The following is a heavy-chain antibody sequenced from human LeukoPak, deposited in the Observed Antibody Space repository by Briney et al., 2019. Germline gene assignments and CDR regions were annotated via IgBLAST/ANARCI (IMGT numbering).Heavy chain of an antibody. J-gene: IGHJ4*02. Sequence: GGSLRLSCAASRFSFDDYAMHWVRQAPGKGLEWVSGISWNSGSIGYADSVQGRFSISRDNAKNSLYLQMNSLRAEDMALYYCAKSEGTTLKGGFDYWGQGTLVTVSS. CDR1: RFSFDDYA. CDR3: AKSEGTTLKGGFDY. D-gene: IGHD4-11*01. CDR2: ISWNSGSI. V-gene: IGHV3-9*03.